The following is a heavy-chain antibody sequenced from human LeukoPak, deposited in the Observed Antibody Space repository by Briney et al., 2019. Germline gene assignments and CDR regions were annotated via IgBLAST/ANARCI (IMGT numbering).Heavy chain of an antibody. J-gene: IGHJ4*02. V-gene: IGHV4-59*01. CDR3: AREMVAATEGYFDY. Sequence: PSETLSLTCTVSGGSISSYDWSWIRQPPGKGLEWIGYIYYSGSTNYNPSLKSRVTISVDTSKNQFSLKLSSVTAADTAVYYCAREMVAATEGYFDYWGQGTLVTVSS. CDR1: GGSISSYD. CDR2: IYYSGST. D-gene: IGHD2-15*01.